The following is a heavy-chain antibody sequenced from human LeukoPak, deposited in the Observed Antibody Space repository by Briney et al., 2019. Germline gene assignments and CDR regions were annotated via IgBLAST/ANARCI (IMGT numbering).Heavy chain of an antibody. J-gene: IGHJ3*02. CDR3: ARHQAPFAFFDI. Sequence: PSETLSLTCAVYGGSFSGYYWSWIRQPPGKGLEWIGEINHSGSTNYNPSLKSRVTISVDTSKNQFSLKLSSVTAADTAVYYCARHQAPFAFFDIWGQGTMVTVSS. V-gene: IGHV4-34*01. CDR1: GGSFSGYY. CDR2: INHSGST.